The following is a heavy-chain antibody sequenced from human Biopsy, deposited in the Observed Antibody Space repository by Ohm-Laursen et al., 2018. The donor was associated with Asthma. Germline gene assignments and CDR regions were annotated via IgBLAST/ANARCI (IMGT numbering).Heavy chain of an antibody. CDR3: ARGQKSAGDRWFDP. CDR2: INPNSGGT. Sequence: ASVKVSCKASGYTFIGCHIHWMRQAPGQGLEWMGWINPNSGGTNYAQKFQGRVTMTRDTSISTAYMEVSRLRSDDTAVYYCARGQKSAGDRWFDPWGQGTLVTVSS. V-gene: IGHV1-2*02. J-gene: IGHJ5*02. D-gene: IGHD6-13*01. CDR1: GYTFIGCH.